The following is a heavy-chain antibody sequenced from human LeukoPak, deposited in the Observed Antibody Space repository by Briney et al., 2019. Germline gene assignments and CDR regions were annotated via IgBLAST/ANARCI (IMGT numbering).Heavy chain of an antibody. CDR1: GFTFSSYG. V-gene: IGHV3-30*18. CDR3: AKDEFYSSGSD. D-gene: IGHD6-19*01. Sequence: PGGSLRLSCAASGFTFSSYGMHWVRQAPGKGLEWVAVISYDGSNKYYADSVKGRFTISRDSSKNTLYLQMNSLRAEDTAVYYCAKDEFYSSGSDWGQGTLVTVSS. J-gene: IGHJ4*02. CDR2: ISYDGSNK.